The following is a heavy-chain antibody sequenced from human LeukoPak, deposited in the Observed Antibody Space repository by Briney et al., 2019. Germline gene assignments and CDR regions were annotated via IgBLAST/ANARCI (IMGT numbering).Heavy chain of an antibody. CDR1: GFTFSDYW. CDR3: ARDRSPGWFDP. V-gene: IGHV3-74*01. D-gene: IGHD6-13*01. J-gene: IGHJ5*02. Sequence: GGSLILSCAASGFTFSDYWMHWVRHAPGKGLEWVSRIRTDGSITAYADSVKGRFTISRDNAKNILYLQMSSLRGEDTAVYFCARDRSPGWFDPWGQGTLVTVSS. CDR2: IRTDGSIT.